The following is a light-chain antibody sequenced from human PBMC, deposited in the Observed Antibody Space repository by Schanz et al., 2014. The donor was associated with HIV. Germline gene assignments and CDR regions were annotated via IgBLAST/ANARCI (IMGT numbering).Light chain of an antibody. CDR3: SSYTGGSPLGV. CDR1: SSDIGTFDY. Sequence: QFALTQPASVSGSPGQSITISCTGTSSDIGTFDYVSWYQQHPGKAPKLMIFDVTHRPSGVSARFSGSKSGNTASLTISGLQDEDEANYYCSSYTGGSPLGVFGGGTKLTVL. J-gene: IGLJ2*01. CDR2: DVT. V-gene: IGLV2-14*03.